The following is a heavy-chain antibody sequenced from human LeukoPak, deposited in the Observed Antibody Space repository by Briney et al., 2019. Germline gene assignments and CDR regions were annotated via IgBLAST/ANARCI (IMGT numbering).Heavy chain of an antibody. V-gene: IGHV1-24*01. J-gene: IGHJ5*02. CDR1: GYTLTELS. D-gene: IGHD2-21*02. CDR3: ARGPSIVVVTAIERGWFDP. Sequence: ASVKVSCKVSGYTLTELSMHWVRQAPGKGLEWMGGFDPEDGETIYAQKFQGRVTMTRNTSISTAYMELSSLRSEDTAVYYCARGPSIVVVTAIERGWFDPWGQGTLVTVSS. CDR2: FDPEDGET.